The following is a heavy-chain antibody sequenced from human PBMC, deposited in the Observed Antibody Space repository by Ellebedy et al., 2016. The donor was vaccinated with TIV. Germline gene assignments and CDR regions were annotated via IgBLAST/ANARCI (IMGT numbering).Heavy chain of an antibody. CDR3: AKRGSSSPYNMDV. CDR1: GFSFSTSS. J-gene: IGHJ6*02. Sequence: GGSLRLSCAASGFSFSTSSMHWVRQAPGEGLEWVAVISYHGSNTYYADSVKGRFTISRDNSKNTLYLQVNSLRPEDTGVYYCAKRGSSSPYNMDVWGQGTTVTVSS. CDR2: ISYHGSNT. V-gene: IGHV3-30-3*02. D-gene: IGHD2-2*01.